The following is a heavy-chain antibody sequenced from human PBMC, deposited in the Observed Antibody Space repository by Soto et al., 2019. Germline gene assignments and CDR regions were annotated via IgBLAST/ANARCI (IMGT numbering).Heavy chain of an antibody. D-gene: IGHD2-21*02. CDR1: GSTFSPYT. CDR3: ARGGGFCGADCYKGGIDY. J-gene: IGHJ4*02. Sequence: QVQLVESGGGVVQPGRSLRLSCAASGSTFSPYTMHWVRQTPGKGLEWVAVISYDGSDKYYADSVRGRFTISRDNSKNTLFLQMNSLRAEDTALYYCARGGGFCGADCYKGGIDYWGQGALVTVSS. V-gene: IGHV3-30-3*01. CDR2: ISYDGSDK.